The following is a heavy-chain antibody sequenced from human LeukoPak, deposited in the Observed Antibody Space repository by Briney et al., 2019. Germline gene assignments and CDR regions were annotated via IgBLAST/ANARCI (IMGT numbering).Heavy chain of an antibody. J-gene: IGHJ4*02. Sequence: GGSLRLSCAASGFTFSSYAMSWVRQAPGKGLEWVSGMSGSAGSAYYADSVKGRFTISRDNSKNTLYLQMHSLRAEDTAVYYCAKDLVIGIAAAGNYWGQGTLVTVSS. CDR1: GFTFSSYA. D-gene: IGHD6-13*01. V-gene: IGHV3-23*01. CDR3: AKDLVIGIAAAGNY. CDR2: MSGSAGSA.